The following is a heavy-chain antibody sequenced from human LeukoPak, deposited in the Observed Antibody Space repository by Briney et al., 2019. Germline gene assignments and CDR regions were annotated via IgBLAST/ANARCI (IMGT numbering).Heavy chain of an antibody. V-gene: IGHV3-48*03. CDR3: ARDWGVGWGFDP. Sequence: GGSLRLSCVASGFIVSAYEMNWVRQAPGKGLEWVSYINRAGTAIYYAASVKGRFTISRDSAKNSVYPQMNRLRAEDTAVYFCARDWGVGWGFDPWGQGTLVTVS. J-gene: IGHJ5*02. D-gene: IGHD3-16*01. CDR2: INRAGTAI. CDR1: GFIVSAYE.